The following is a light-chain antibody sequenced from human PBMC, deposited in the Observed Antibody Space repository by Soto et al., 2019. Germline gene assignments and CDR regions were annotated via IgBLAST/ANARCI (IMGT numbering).Light chain of an antibody. V-gene: IGKV1-9*01. CDR1: QDISSA. J-gene: IGKJ4*01. CDR2: VAS. CDR3: QQLNSYPLT. Sequence: QLTHSPSFLSASVGDRVTITCRASQDISSALAWYQQKPGKAPKVLIHVASTLQSGVPSRFSGSGSGTEFTLTISSLQPEDFATYYCQQLNSYPLTFGGGTKVDIK.